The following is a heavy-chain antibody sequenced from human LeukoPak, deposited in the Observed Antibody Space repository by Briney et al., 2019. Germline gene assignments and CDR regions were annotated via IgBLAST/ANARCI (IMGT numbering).Heavy chain of an antibody. D-gene: IGHD4-17*01. J-gene: IGHJ4*02. CDR2: ISSSGTYK. Sequence: VGSLRLSCAVSGFTFSSYSMSWVRQAPGKGLEWVSSISSSGTYKYYADSVKGRFTISRDNAKNSLYLQMNSLRAEDTAVYYCASSTVATGYFDYWGQGTLVTVSS. V-gene: IGHV3-21*01. CDR1: GFTFSSYS. CDR3: ASSTVATGYFDY.